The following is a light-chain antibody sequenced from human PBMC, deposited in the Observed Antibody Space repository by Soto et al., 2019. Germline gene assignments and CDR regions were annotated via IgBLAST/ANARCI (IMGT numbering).Light chain of an antibody. J-gene: IGKJ1*01. V-gene: IGKV3-15*01. CDR2: GAS. CDR3: QQYNNWQRT. Sequence: EEVMAQSPATLSVSPWERVVLSCGASQSVRSKLAWYQQKSGQAPRLLIYGASTRATDIPVRFSGSGSGTDFTLTIHSLQSEDFAVYYCQQYNNWQRTFGQGTKVDIK. CDR1: QSVRSK.